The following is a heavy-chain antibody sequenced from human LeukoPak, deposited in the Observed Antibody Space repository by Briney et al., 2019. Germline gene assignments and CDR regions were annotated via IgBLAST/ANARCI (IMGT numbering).Heavy chain of an antibody. J-gene: IGHJ4*02. CDR2: ISWNSGSI. CDR3: ARDTGSYSGSARDFDY. D-gene: IGHD6-6*01. Sequence: GGSLRLSCAASGFTFDDYAMHWVRQAPGRGLEWVSGISWNSGSIGYADSVKGRFTISRDNAKNSLYLQMNSLRAEDTAVYYCARDTGSYSGSARDFDYWGQGTLVTVSS. V-gene: IGHV3-9*01. CDR1: GFTFDDYA.